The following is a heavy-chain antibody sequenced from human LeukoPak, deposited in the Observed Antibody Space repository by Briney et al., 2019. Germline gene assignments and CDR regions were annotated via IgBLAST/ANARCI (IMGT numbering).Heavy chain of an antibody. Sequence: GGSLRLSCAATGFNFIDYSMNWVRQAPGKGLEWISYIGISSGNTKYADSVKGRFTISRDKARNSLYLQMNSLRVEDTAMYYCARDHRYAFDNWGHGTLVTVSS. CDR1: GFNFIDYS. V-gene: IGHV3-48*01. CDR3: ARDHRYAFDN. D-gene: IGHD5-12*01. J-gene: IGHJ4*01. CDR2: IGISSGNT.